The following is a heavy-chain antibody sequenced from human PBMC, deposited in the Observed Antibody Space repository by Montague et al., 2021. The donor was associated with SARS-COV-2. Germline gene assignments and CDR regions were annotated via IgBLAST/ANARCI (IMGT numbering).Heavy chain of an antibody. CDR3: VKDMGRYSSGPYGMDV. D-gene: IGHD3-10*01. Sequence: SLRLSCAASGFTFDDYAMHWVRQAPGKGLEWVSGISWNSGSICYADSVKGRFTISRDNAKNSLYLQMNSLRAEDTALYYCVKDMGRYSSGPYGMDVWGQGSTVTVSS. CDR2: ISWNSGSI. V-gene: IGHV3-9*01. CDR1: GFTFDDYA. J-gene: IGHJ6*02.